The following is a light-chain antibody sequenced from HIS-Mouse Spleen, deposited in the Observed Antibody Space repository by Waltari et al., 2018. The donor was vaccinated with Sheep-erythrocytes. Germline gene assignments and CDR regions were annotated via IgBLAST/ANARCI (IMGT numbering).Light chain of an antibody. CDR3: QQYDNLPLT. J-gene: IGKJ4*01. V-gene: IGKV1-33*01. CDR2: DAS. Sequence: DIQMTQSPSSLSASVVDRVTITCQASHDISNYLNWYQQKPGKAPKLLIYDASNLETGVPSRFSGSGSGTDFTFTISSLQPEDIATYYCQQYDNLPLTFGGGTKVEIK. CDR1: HDISNY.